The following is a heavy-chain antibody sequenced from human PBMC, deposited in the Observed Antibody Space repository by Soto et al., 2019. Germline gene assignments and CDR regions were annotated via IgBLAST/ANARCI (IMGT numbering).Heavy chain of an antibody. J-gene: IGHJ6*02. CDR3: ARGSSPHYGMDV. D-gene: IGHD6-6*01. Sequence: SETLSLTCSVSGGSISSGGFFWSWVRQDPGEGLELIAYIYYSGYTYYHPSLKSRLSISMDTSKNQFSLKLSSVTAADTAVYYCARGSSPHYGMDVWGQGTTVTVSS. V-gene: IGHV4-31*03. CDR2: IYYSGYT. CDR1: GGSISSGGFF.